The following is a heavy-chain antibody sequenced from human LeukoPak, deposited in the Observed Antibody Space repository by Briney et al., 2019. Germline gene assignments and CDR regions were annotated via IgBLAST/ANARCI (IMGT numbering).Heavy chain of an antibody. Sequence: SETLSLTCTVSGDSIGSHYWSWIRQPAGKGLEWIGRIYPSGTTNYNPSLKSRVTISIDTSKNQFSLKLSSVTAADTAVYYCATMVYYYDSSGYYYGVNYFDYWGQGTLVTVSS. CDR2: IYPSGTT. J-gene: IGHJ4*02. V-gene: IGHV4-4*07. CDR3: ATMVYYYDSSGYYYGVNYFDY. D-gene: IGHD3-22*01. CDR1: GDSIGSHY.